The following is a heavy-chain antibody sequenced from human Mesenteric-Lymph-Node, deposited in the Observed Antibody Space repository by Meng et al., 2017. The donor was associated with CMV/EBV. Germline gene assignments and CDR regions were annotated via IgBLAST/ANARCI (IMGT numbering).Heavy chain of an antibody. J-gene: IGHJ4*02. CDR3: AREITMVRGGAE. CDR2: ITSSGNYM. CDR1: GFSFNYYG. Sequence: GESLKISCEASGFSFNYYGMNWVRQAPGKGLEWVSSITSSGNYMYYADSVKGRFTISRDSARDSLYLQMNGLRVEDTAVYYCAREITMVRGGAEWGQGTLVTVSS. D-gene: IGHD3-10*01. V-gene: IGHV3-21*01.